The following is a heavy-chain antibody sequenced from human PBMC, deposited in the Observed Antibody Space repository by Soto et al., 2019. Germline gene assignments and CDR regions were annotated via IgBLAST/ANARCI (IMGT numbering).Heavy chain of an antibody. CDR1: GDTFNTFG. V-gene: IGHV1-18*01. CDR3: AREYCTATSCYGVDY. D-gene: IGHD2-2*01. Sequence: QVQLVQSGAEVKMPGASVKVSCKAPGDTFNTFGISWVRQAPGQGLEWMEWISGYNGDTKYAQKFQDRVMMTADTSTTTAYMELGSLNSDDTALYYCAREYCTATSCYGVDYWGQGTLVTVSS. J-gene: IGHJ4*02. CDR2: ISGYNGDT.